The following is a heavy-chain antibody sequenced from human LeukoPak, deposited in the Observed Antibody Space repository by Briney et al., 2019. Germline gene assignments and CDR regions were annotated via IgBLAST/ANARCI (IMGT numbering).Heavy chain of an antibody. CDR2: INTNTGNP. Sequence: ASVKVSCKASGYTFTSYAMNRVRQAPEQGLEWMGWINTNTGNPTYAQGFTGRFVFSLDTSVSTAYLQISSLKAEDTAVYYCARVVAAAGKILDYWGQGTLVTVSS. D-gene: IGHD6-13*01. J-gene: IGHJ4*02. CDR3: ARVVAAAGKILDY. CDR1: GYTFTSYA. V-gene: IGHV7-4-1*02.